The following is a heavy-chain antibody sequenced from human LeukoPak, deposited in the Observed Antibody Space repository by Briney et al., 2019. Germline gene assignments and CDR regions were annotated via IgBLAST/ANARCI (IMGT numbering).Heavy chain of an antibody. Sequence: SETLSLTCTVSGYSISSGYYWGWIRQPPGKGLEWIGSIYHSGSTYYNPSLKSRVTISVDTSRNQFSLKLSSVTAADTAVYYCARQSSGSYRPWGQGTLVTVSS. D-gene: IGHD3-10*01. J-gene: IGHJ5*02. CDR2: IYHSGST. CDR3: ARQSSGSYRP. V-gene: IGHV4-38-2*02. CDR1: GYSISSGYY.